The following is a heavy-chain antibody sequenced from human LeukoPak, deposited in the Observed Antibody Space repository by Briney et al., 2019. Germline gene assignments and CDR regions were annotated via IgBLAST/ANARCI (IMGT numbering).Heavy chain of an antibody. CDR2: TYYRSKWYN. CDR1: GDSVSSNSAA. V-gene: IGHV6-1*01. D-gene: IGHD3-22*01. Sequence: SQTLSLTCAISGDSVSSNSAAWNWIRQSPSRGLEWLGRTYYRSKWYNNYAVSVKSRITINPDTSKNQFSLQLNSVTPEDTAVYYCARGEYYYDSSGYFNDAFDIWGQGTMVTVSS. CDR3: ARGEYYYDSSGYFNDAFDI. J-gene: IGHJ3*02.